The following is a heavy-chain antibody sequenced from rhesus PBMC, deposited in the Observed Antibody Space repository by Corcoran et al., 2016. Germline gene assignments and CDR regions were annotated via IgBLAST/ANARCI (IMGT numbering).Heavy chain of an antibody. CDR3: ARYYSGSQGLDF. V-gene: IGHV1-200*01. CDR1: GYTFTSYY. CDR2: INPSKDNT. D-gene: IGHD3-16*01. J-gene: IGHJ3*01. Sequence: QVQLVQSGAEVKKPGTSVRLSCKASGYTFTSYYIHWVRQAPGQVLEWMGWINPSKDNTGYAQKFQGKVTMTRNTSTSTAYMELNSLRSDDTAVYYCARYYSGSQGLDFWGQGLRVTVSS.